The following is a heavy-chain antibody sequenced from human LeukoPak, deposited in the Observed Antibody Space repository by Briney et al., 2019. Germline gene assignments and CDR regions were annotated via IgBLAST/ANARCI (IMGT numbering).Heavy chain of an antibody. CDR3: ARAGRSADAFDI. Sequence: PSETLSLTCTVSGGSISSYYWSWIRQPPGKGLEWIGYIYTSGSTNYNPSLKSRVTISVDTSKNQFSLKLSSVTAADTAVYYCARAGRSADAFDIWGRGTMVTVSS. D-gene: IGHD1-26*01. V-gene: IGHV4-4*09. CDR1: GGSISSYY. CDR2: IYTSGST. J-gene: IGHJ3*02.